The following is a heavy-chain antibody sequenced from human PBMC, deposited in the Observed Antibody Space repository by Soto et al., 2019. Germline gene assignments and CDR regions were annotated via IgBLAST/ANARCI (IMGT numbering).Heavy chain of an antibody. CDR1: GGSVSSGSYY. J-gene: IGHJ3*02. V-gene: IGHV4-61*01. D-gene: IGHD2-21*02. CDR2: IYYSGST. Sequence: QVQLQESGPGLVKPSETLSLTCTVSGGSVSSGSYYWSWIRQPPGKGLEWIGYIYYSGSTNYNPSLKSRVTMSVDTSKNQFSLKLSSVTAADTAVYYCARPAYCGGDCSLGAFDIWGQGTMVTVSS. CDR3: ARPAYCGGDCSLGAFDI.